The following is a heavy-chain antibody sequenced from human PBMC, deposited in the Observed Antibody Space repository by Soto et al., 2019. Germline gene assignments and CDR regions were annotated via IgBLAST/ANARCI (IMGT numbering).Heavy chain of an antibody. Sequence: SQTLSLTCAISGDSVSSNSVAWNWIRQSPSRGLEWLGRTFYMSKWYNNYAVSVRGRLTIDPDTSKNQFSLQLNSVTPEDTAVYYCARWVHSSSHFYFWPRGTLVTVSS. CDR3: ARWVHSSSHFYF. CDR2: TFYMSKWYN. V-gene: IGHV6-1*01. J-gene: IGHJ4*02. D-gene: IGHD6-6*01. CDR1: GDSVSSNSVA.